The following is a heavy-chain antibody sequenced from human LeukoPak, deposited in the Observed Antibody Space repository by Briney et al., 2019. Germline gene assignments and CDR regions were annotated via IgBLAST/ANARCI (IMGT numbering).Heavy chain of an antibody. J-gene: IGHJ5*02. CDR3: ARDDRSQWLGWFDP. D-gene: IGHD6-19*01. Sequence: SETLSLTCAVYGGSFSGYYWSWIRQPPGKGLEWIGEINHSGSTNYNPSLKSRVTISVDTSKNQFSLKLSSVTAADTAVYYCARDDRSQWLGWFDPWGQGTLVTVSS. V-gene: IGHV4-34*01. CDR2: INHSGST. CDR1: GGSFSGYY.